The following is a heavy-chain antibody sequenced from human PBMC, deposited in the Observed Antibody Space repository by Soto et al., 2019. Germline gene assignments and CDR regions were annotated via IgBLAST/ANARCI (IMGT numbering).Heavy chain of an antibody. J-gene: IGHJ3*02. CDR3: ANYNGNDAFSPWRAAFDI. Sequence: QVQLVESGGGVVQPGRSLRLSCAASGFTFSSYGMHWVRQAPGKGLEWVAVISYDGSNKYYADSVKGRFTISRDNSKNTLYLQMNSLRAEDTAVYYCANYNGNDAFSPWRAAFDIWGQGTMVTVSS. D-gene: IGHD1-1*01. CDR1: GFTFSSYG. CDR2: ISYDGSNK. V-gene: IGHV3-30*18.